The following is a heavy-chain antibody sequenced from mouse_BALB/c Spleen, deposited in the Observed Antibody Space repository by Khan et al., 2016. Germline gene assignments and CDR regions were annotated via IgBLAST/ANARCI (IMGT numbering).Heavy chain of an antibody. D-gene: IGHD2-4*01. CDR1: GFTFKTYA. CDR3: VRVDYDPYAMDC. V-gene: IGHV10-1*02. J-gene: IGHJ4*01. CDR2: IRSKSNNYAT. Sequence: EVQLVESGGGLVQPKGSLKLSCAASGFTFKTYAMNWVHQAPGKGLEWVARIRSKSNNYATYYTDSVKDRFTISRDDSQSMLYLQMNNLKTEDTARYYCVRVDYDPYAMDCWGQGTSVTVSS.